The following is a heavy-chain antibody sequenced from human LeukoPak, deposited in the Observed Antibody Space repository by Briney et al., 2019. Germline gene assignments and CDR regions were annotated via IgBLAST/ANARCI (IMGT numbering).Heavy chain of an antibody. J-gene: IGHJ5*02. CDR1: GGSISSYY. CDR2: IYYSGST. CDR3: ARVAEAWFDP. Sequence: SETLSLTCTVSGGSISSYYWSWIRQPPGKGLEWSGYIYYSGSTNYNPSLKSRVTISVDTSKNQCSLELNSVTAADTAVYYCARVAEAWFDPWGQGTLVTVSS. V-gene: IGHV4-59*01.